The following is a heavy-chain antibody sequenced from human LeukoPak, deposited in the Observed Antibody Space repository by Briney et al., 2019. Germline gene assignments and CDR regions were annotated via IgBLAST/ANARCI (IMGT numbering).Heavy chain of an antibody. CDR2: IRYDGSHK. D-gene: IGHD5-18*01. J-gene: IGHJ4*02. V-gene: IGHV3-30*02. Sequence: PGGSLRLSCAASGFTFNTYGMHWVRQAPGKGLEWVAFIRYDGSHKYYADSVKGRFTISRDNSKNTLYLQMNSLRAEDTAVYYCARAEIIRGYSYSCVEYWGQGTLVTVSS. CDR1: GFTFNTYG. CDR3: ARAEIIRGYSYSCVEY.